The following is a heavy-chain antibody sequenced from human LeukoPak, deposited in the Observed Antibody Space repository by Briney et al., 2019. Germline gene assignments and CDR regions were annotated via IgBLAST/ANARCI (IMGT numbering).Heavy chain of an antibody. D-gene: IGHD3-22*01. CDR3: AKVPRVVVVIRGYPDY. J-gene: IGHJ4*02. CDR2: ISGSGGST. Sequence: GGSLRLSCAASGFTVSSNYMSWVRQAPGKGLEWVSAISGSGGSTYYADSVKGRFTISRDNSKNTLYLQMNSLRAEDTAVYYCAKVPRVVVVIRGYPDYWGQGALVTVSS. CDR1: GFTVSSNY. V-gene: IGHV3-23*01.